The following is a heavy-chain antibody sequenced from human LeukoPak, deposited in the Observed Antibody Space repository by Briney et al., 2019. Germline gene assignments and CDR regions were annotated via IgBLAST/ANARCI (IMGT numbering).Heavy chain of an antibody. CDR3: ARDYEGWGKTDVFDI. D-gene: IGHD3-16*01. Sequence: SETLSLTCTVSGDSISSYSWSWIRQPARKGLEWIGRMYTSGSTNSNPSLKSRVTMSVDTSKNQFSLKLSSVTAADTAVYYCARDYEGWGKTDVFDIWGQGTMVTVSS. V-gene: IGHV4-4*07. CDR2: MYTSGST. CDR1: GDSISSYS. J-gene: IGHJ3*02.